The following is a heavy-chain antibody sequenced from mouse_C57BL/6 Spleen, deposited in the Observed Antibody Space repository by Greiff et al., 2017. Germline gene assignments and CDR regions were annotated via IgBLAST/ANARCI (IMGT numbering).Heavy chain of an antibody. Sequence: VHVKQSGPVLVKPGASVKMSCKASGYTFTDYYMNWVKQSHGKSLEWIGVINPYNGGTSYNQKFKGKATLTVDKSSSTAYMELNSPTSEDSAVYYCAREGSSYDFDYWGQGTTLTVSS. D-gene: IGHD1-1*01. J-gene: IGHJ2*01. CDR2: INPYNGGT. CDR1: GYTFTDYY. CDR3: AREGSSYDFDY. V-gene: IGHV1-19*01.